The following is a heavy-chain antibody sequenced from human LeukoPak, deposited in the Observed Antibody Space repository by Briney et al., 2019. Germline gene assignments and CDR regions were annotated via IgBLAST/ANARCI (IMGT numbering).Heavy chain of an antibody. CDR2: INPSSGGT. CDR1: GYTFTGYY. D-gene: IGHD3-3*01. J-gene: IGHJ5*02. CDR3: ARYYFDFWSGYLEWNWFDP. V-gene: IGHV1-2*02. Sequence: ASVKVSCTASGYTFTGYYIHWVRQAPGQGLECMGWINPSSGGTNYAQRFQGSVTMTRDTSISAAYMELSRLSSDDTAVYYCARYYFDFWSGYLEWNWFDPRGQGTLVTVSS.